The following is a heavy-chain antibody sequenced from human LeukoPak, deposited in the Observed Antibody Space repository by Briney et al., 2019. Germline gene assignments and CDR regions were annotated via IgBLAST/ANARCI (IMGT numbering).Heavy chain of an antibody. V-gene: IGHV1-24*01. CDR3: TTGRSLLWFGELYDY. Sequence: ASVKVSCKVSGYTLTELSMHWVRHAPGKGLEWMGGFDPEDGETIYAQKFQGRVTMTEDTSTDTAYMELSSLKTEDTAVYYCTTGRSLLWFGELYDYWGQGTLVTVSS. D-gene: IGHD3-10*01. CDR1: GYTLTELS. CDR2: FDPEDGET. J-gene: IGHJ4*02.